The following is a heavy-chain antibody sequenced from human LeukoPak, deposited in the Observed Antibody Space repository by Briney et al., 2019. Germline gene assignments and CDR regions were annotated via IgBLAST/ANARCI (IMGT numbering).Heavy chain of an antibody. CDR2: TRYDGSNN. CDR3: AKDTGRRIFGVAYDAFDI. D-gene: IGHD3-3*01. Sequence: GGSLRLSCAASGFTFSSYDMHWVRQAPGKGLEWVAVTRYDGSNNYYADSVKGRFTISRDNSKNTLYLQMNSLRPGDTAVYYCAKDTGRRIFGVAYDAFDIWGQGTMVTVSS. V-gene: IGHV3-30*02. CDR1: GFTFSSYD. J-gene: IGHJ3*02.